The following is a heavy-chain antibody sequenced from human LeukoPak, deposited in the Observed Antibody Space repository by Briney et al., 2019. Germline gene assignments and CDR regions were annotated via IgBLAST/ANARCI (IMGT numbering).Heavy chain of an antibody. CDR2: IQSKSDGGTT. CDR3: TTPEPRDDSSGYSVNDAFDI. V-gene: IGHV3-15*01. CDR1: GFTFTNAW. J-gene: IGHJ3*02. Sequence: PGGSLRLSCAASGFTFTNAWMSGVRQVPGKGLERGGRIQSKSDGGTTEYAAPGKGRFTISRDESKNTLYLKMNSLKIEDTGVYYCTTPEPRDDSSGYSVNDAFDIWGQGTMVTVSS. D-gene: IGHD3-22*01.